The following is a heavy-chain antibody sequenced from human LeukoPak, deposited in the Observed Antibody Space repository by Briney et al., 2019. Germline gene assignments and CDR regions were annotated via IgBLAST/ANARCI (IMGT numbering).Heavy chain of an antibody. CDR2: INAGNGNT. D-gene: IGHD2-21*02. CDR3: ARPHGSFYCGGDCYLDY. J-gene: IGHJ4*02. CDR1: GYTFTSYG. Sequence: ASVKVSCKASGYTFTSYGISWVRQAPGQRLEWMGWINAGNGNTKYSQKFQGRVTITRDTSASTAYMELSSLRSEDTAVYYCARPHGSFYCGGDCYLDYWGQGTLVTVSS. V-gene: IGHV1-3*01.